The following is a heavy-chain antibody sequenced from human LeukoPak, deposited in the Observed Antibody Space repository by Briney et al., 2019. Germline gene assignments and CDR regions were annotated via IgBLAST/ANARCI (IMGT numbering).Heavy chain of an antibody. Sequence: GGSLRLSCAASGFTFSGYGMHWVRQAPGKGLVWVSRINSDGSSTSYADSVKGRFTISRDNANNTLYLQMNSLRAEDTAVYYCARHPTLYPDWGQGTLVTVSS. D-gene: IGHD2-8*01. CDR2: INSDGSST. CDR1: GFTFSGYG. CDR3: ARHPTLYPD. V-gene: IGHV3-74*01. J-gene: IGHJ4*02.